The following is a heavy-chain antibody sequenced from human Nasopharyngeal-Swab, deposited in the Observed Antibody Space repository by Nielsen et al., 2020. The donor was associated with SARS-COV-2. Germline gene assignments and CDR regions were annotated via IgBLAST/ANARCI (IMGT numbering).Heavy chain of an antibody. CDR2: ISSSGSTI. Sequence: GESLKISCAASGFTFSSYEMNWVRQAPGKGLEWVSYISSSGSTIYYAASVKGRFTISRDNAKNSLYLQMNSLRAEDTAVYYCARLRRDGYNVRALYFDYWGQGTLVTVSS. CDR3: ARLRRDGYNVRALYFDY. J-gene: IGHJ4*02. D-gene: IGHD5-24*01. CDR1: GFTFSSYE. V-gene: IGHV3-48*03.